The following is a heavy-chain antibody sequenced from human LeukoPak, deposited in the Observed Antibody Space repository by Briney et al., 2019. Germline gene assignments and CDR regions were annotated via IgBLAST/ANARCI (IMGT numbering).Heavy chain of an antibody. CDR3: VRCLHYYGSRGSRYDVFDI. V-gene: IGHV3-72*01. Sequence: GGFLRLSCAASGFTFSDHFMDWVRQAPGKGLEWVARTRNKAHSYSTEYATSARGRFTISRDDSRNSLYLQMNSLQTADTAVYYCVRCLHYYGSRGSRYDVFDIWGHGTMVTVSS. J-gene: IGHJ3*02. CDR2: TRNKAHSYST. D-gene: IGHD3-22*01. CDR1: GFTFSDHF.